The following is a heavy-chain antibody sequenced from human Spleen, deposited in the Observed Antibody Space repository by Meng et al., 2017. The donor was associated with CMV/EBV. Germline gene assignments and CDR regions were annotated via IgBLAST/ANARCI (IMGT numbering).Heavy chain of an antibody. Sequence: SGFTFIGYSMRWVRQAPGRGLEWVASFSYRSGYIYYADSVKGRFTISRDNAQNSLHLQMDSLRVEDTAVYYCAREGYQVATPATYFDYWGQGTLVTVSS. J-gene: IGHJ4*02. V-gene: IGHV3-21*01. CDR3: AREGYQVATPATYFDY. CDR1: GFTFIGYS. D-gene: IGHD2-2*01. CDR2: FSYRSGYI.